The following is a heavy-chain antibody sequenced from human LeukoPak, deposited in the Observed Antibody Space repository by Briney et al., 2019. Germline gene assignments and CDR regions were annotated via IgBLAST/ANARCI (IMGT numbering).Heavy chain of an antibody. J-gene: IGHJ5*02. CDR3: ARDSGTTGEVKFDP. Sequence: SETLSLTCTVSGGSISSYYWSWIRQPAGKGLEWIGRIYTSGGTDYNPSLKSRVIMSVDTSKNHLSLKLTSVTAADTAVYYCARDSGTTGEVKFDPWGQGILVTVSS. V-gene: IGHV4-4*07. D-gene: IGHD3-10*01. CDR2: IYTSGGT. CDR1: GGSISSYY.